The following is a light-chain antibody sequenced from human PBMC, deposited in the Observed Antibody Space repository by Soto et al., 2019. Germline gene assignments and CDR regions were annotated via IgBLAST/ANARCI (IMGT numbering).Light chain of an antibody. CDR2: EVS. CDR1: QTINTY. Sequence: DIQMTQSPSSLSASVGDRVTITCRASQTINTYLHWYQQKPGKAPKVLIFEVSNLRSGVPSRFSGSGSGTDFALTVSSLQPEDFATSYCHQAYSVPHTFGQGTKLEIK. CDR3: HQAYSVPHT. V-gene: IGKV1-39*01. J-gene: IGKJ2*01.